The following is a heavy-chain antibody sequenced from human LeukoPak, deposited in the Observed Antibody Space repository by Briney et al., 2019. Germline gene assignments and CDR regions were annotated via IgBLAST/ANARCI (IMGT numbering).Heavy chain of an antibody. CDR3: ARFNRASQSGYYYDSSGYLT. J-gene: IGHJ4*02. V-gene: IGHV1-46*01. D-gene: IGHD3-22*01. CDR1: GYTFTSYY. CDR2: INPSGGST. Sequence: GASVKVSCKASGYTFTSYYMHWVRQAPGQGLEWMGIINPSGGSTSYAQKFQGRVTMTRDTSTSTVHMELSSLRSEDTAVYYCARFNRASQSGYYYDSSGYLTWGQGTLVTVSS.